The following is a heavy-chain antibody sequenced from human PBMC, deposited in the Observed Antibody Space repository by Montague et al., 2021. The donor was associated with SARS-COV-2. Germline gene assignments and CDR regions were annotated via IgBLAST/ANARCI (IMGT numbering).Heavy chain of an antibody. CDR3: AKGEQVYFDWSGFDY. CDR1: GLIFSNYA. D-gene: IGHD3-9*01. J-gene: IGHJ4*02. Sequence: SLRLSCAASGLIFSNYAMTWVRQAPGKGLEWVATVSGTGSKTYHADAVKGRFTISRDKSTKTVYLQMIGLRAEDTALYFCAKGEQVYFDWSGFDYWGQGALVTVSS. V-gene: IGHV3-23*01. CDR2: VSGTGSKT.